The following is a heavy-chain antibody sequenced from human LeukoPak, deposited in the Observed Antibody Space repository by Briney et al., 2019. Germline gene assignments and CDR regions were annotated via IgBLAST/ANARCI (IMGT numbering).Heavy chain of an antibody. Sequence: PSETLSLTCTVSGGSISSGGYYWSWIRQHPGKGLEWIGYIYYSGSTYYNPSLKSRVTISVDTSKNQFSLKLSSVTAADTAVYYCVRYSDYGDYVRDAFDIWGQGTMVTVSS. V-gene: IGHV4-31*03. CDR3: VRYSDYGDYVRDAFDI. CDR1: GGSISSGGYY. CDR2: IYYSGST. D-gene: IGHD4-17*01. J-gene: IGHJ3*02.